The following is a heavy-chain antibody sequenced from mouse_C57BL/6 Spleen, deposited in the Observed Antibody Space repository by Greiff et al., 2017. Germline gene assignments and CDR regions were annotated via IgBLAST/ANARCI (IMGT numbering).Heavy chain of an antibody. CDR3: AREGNYVYDY. D-gene: IGHD2-1*01. CDR2: INYDGSST. CDR1: GFTFSDYY. V-gene: IGHV5-16*01. Sequence: EVQLQESEGGLVQPGSSMKLSCTASGFTFSDYYMAWVRQVPEKGLEWVANINYDGSSTYYLDSLKSRFIISRDNAKNILYLQMSSLKSEDTATYYCAREGNYVYDYWGQGTTLTVSS. J-gene: IGHJ2*01.